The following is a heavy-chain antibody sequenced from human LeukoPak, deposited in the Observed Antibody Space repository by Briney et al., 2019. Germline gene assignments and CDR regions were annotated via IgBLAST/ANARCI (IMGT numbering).Heavy chain of an antibody. CDR1: GGPISSSSYY. Sequence: SETLSLTCTVSGGPISSSSYYWGWIRQPPGQGLGWIGSIYYSGSTYCNPSLKSRVTISVDTSKNQFSLQLSSVTAADTAVYYCASFGITIFGVVSPFDPWGQGTLVTVSS. CDR3: ASFGITIFGVVSPFDP. V-gene: IGHV4-39*07. J-gene: IGHJ5*02. CDR2: IYYSGST. D-gene: IGHD3-3*01.